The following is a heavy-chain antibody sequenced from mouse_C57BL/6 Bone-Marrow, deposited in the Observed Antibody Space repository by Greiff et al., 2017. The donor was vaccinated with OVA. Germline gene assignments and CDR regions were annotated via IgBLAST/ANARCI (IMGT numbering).Heavy chain of an antibody. CDR1: GFTFSDYG. Sequence: EVQLQESGGGLVKPGGSLKLSCAASGFTFSDYGMHWVRQAPEKGLEWVAYISSGSSTIYYADTVKGRFTISRDNAKNTLFLQMTSLRSEDTAMYYCARPLYYGSSYYWYFDVWGTGTTVTVSS. CDR2: ISSGSSTI. D-gene: IGHD1-1*01. J-gene: IGHJ1*03. V-gene: IGHV5-17*01. CDR3: ARPLYYGSSYYWYFDV.